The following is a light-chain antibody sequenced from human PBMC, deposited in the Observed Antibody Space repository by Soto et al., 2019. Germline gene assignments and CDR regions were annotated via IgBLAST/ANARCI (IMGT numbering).Light chain of an antibody. Sequence: QSVLTQPPSVSAAPGQKVSISCSGSDSNIGVNYVSWYQQLPGTAPELLIYGNSNRPSGVPDRFSGSKSGTSASLAITGLQAEDEADYYCQSYDSSLSAWVFGGGTKLTVL. CDR3: QSYDSSLSAWV. CDR1: DSNIGVNY. J-gene: IGLJ3*02. CDR2: GNS. V-gene: IGLV1-40*01.